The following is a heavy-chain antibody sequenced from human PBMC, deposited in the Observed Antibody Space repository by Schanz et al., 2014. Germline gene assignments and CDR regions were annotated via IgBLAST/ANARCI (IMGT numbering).Heavy chain of an antibody. Sequence: VQLVESGGGVVQPGRSLRLSCAASGFMFSSYGMHWVRQAPGKGLEWVSAISGSGGSTYYADSVKGRFTMSRDNAKNSVFLQMNSLRAEDTAVYYCARGGPAYYFDDWGQGTLVTVSS. V-gene: IGHV3-48*01. J-gene: IGHJ4*02. CDR3: ARGGPAYYFDD. CDR2: ISGSGGST. CDR1: GFMFSSYG.